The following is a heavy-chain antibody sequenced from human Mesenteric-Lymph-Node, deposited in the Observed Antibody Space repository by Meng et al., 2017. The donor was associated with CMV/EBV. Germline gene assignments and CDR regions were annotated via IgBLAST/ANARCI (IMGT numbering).Heavy chain of an antibody. Sequence: GESLKISCVASGFTLSDYTIHWVRQAPGKGLEWVASIRYDGTNEYYAESVQCRFTISRDNSKSTLYLQMNSLRAEDTAVYYCAKDPHEFWGGYFLDSWGQGTLVTVSS. D-gene: IGHD3-3*01. CDR1: GFTLSDYT. V-gene: IGHV3-30*02. CDR2: IRYDGTNE. CDR3: AKDPHEFWGGYFLDS. J-gene: IGHJ4*02.